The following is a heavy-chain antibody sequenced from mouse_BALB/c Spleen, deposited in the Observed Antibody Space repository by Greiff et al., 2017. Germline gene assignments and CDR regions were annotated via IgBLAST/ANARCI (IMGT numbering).Heavy chain of an antibody. CDR1: GFSLTSYG. D-gene: IGHD2-2*01. Sequence: VQLHQSGPGLVAPSQSLSITCTVSGFSLTSYGVHWVRQPPGKGLEWLGVIWAGGRTNYNSALMSRLSISKDNSKSQVFLKMNSLQTDYTAMYYCARDYYGYHSAWFAYWGQGTLVTVSA. V-gene: IGHV2-9*02. CDR2: IWAGGRT. J-gene: IGHJ3*01. CDR3: ARDYYGYHSAWFAY.